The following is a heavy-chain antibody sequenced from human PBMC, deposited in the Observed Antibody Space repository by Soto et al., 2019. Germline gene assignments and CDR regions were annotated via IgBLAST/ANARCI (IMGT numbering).Heavy chain of an antibody. CDR1: GFTFSSYA. J-gene: IGHJ6*02. CDR2: IRDNGDTT. D-gene: IGHD2-15*01. CDR3: AKQQGPGTPYYYAMDV. V-gene: IGHV3-23*01. Sequence: EVQLLESGGGLVQPGGSLRLSCAASGFTFSSYAMTWVRQTPVKGLEWVSVIRDNGDTTYYADSVKGRFTISRDNSKNTLYLQMNSLRAEDTAVYFCAKQQGPGTPYYYAMDVWGQGTTVTVSS.